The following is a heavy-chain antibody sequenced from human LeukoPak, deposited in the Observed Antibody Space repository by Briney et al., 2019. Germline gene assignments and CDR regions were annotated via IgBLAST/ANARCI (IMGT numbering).Heavy chain of an antibody. CDR3: ARGGRAVAGMGYYYYYMDV. CDR1: GGSFSGYY. D-gene: IGHD6-19*01. J-gene: IGHJ6*03. Sequence: PSETLSLTCAVYGGSFSGYYWSWIRQPPGKGLEWIGEINHSGSTNYNPSLKSRVTISVDTSKNQFSLKLSSVTAADTAVYYCARGGRAVAGMGYYYYYMDVWGKGTTVTVSS. CDR2: INHSGST. V-gene: IGHV4-34*01.